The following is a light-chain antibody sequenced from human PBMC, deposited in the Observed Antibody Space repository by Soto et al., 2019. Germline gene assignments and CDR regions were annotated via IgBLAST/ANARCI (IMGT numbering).Light chain of an antibody. CDR1: SSDVGGYNY. CDR3: SSYTSSSVL. Sequence: QSALTQPASVSGSPGQSITISCTGTSSDVGGYNYVSWYQQHPGKAPKLMIFEVTNRPSGVSNRFSGSKSGNTASLTISGLQPEDEADYYCSSYTSSSVLFGGGTQLTVL. V-gene: IGLV2-14*01. J-gene: IGLJ2*01. CDR2: EVT.